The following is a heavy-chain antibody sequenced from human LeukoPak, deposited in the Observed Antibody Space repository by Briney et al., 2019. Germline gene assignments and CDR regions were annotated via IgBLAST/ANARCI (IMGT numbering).Heavy chain of an antibody. V-gene: IGHV3-30*02. D-gene: IGHD6-19*01. J-gene: IGHJ4*02. CDR1: GFIFSNYG. CDR3: AKTESGWSGSLDY. Sequence: GGSLRLSCAASGFIFSNYGMHWVRQAPGKGLEWVAFIRYDGGNKYYADSVKGRFTISRDNSKNTMDLQMNSLRGEDTAVYYCAKTESGWSGSLDYWGQGTLVTVSS. CDR2: IRYDGGNK.